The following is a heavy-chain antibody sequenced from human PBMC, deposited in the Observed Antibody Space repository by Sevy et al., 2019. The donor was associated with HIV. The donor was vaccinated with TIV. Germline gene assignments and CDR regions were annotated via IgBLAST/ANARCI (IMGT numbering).Heavy chain of an antibody. D-gene: IGHD3-10*01. CDR3: AREVVRGVIRDYFDF. CDR2: ISSSGDST. J-gene: IGHJ4*02. Sequence: GGSLRLSCAASGFSFSDYYMNWIRQAPGKGLECISYISSSGDSTYYADSVKGRFTISMDNAKNSVYLKMNNLRADDTAVYFCAREVVRGVIRDYFDFWGQGTLVTVSS. V-gene: IGHV3-11*01. CDR1: GFSFSDYY.